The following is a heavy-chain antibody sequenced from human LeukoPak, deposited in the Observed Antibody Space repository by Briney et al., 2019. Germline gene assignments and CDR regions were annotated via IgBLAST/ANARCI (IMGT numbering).Heavy chain of an antibody. V-gene: IGHV1-69*06. Sequence: GASVKVSCKASGGTFSSYAISWVRQAPGQGLEWMGGIIPIFGTANYAQKFQGRVTITADKSTSTAYMELSSLRSEDTAVYYCARGGSYSNYYYYYYMDVWGKGTTVTVSS. D-gene: IGHD4-11*01. J-gene: IGHJ6*03. CDR3: ARGGSYSNYYYYYYMDV. CDR1: GGTFSSYA. CDR2: IIPIFGTA.